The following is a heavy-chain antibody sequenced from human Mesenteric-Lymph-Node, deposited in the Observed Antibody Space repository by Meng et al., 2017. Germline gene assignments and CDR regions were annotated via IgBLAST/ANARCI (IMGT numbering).Heavy chain of an antibody. V-gene: IGHV4-59*01. CDR2: IYYSGST. CDR3: ARDIREVGATYYFDY. Sequence: GSLRLSCNVSGGSMSGYYWSWIRQPPGKGLEWLGYIYYSGSTNYNPSLKSRVTISVDTSKNQFSLKLSSVAAADTAVYYCARDIREVGATYYFDYWGRGTLVTVSS. D-gene: IGHD1-26*01. CDR1: GGSMSGYY. J-gene: IGHJ4*02.